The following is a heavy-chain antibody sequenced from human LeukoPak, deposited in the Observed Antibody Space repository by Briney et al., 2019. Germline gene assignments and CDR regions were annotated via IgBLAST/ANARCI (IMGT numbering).Heavy chain of an antibody. Sequence: GGSRRLSCAASGFIFNNYGLIWVRQAPGKGLEWVSAISNDGGGTNYADFVKGRFTISRDNSKNTLFLQMNSLRAEDTALYYCAKGSSGYFVDLWGQGTLVTVSS. CDR1: GFIFNNYG. CDR3: AKGSSGYFVDL. V-gene: IGHV3-23*01. D-gene: IGHD3-22*01. J-gene: IGHJ5*02. CDR2: ISNDGGGT.